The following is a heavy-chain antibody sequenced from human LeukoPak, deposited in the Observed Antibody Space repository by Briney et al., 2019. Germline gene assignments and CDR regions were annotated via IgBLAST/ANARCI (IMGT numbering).Heavy chain of an antibody. Sequence: SETLSLTCTVSGGSISSYYWSWIRQPPGKGLEWIGHIYYSGSTNYNPSLKSRVTISVDTSKNQFSLKLSSVTAADTAVYYCARDRSVGATWGVNWLDPWGQGTLVTVSS. CDR1: GGSISSYY. J-gene: IGHJ5*02. D-gene: IGHD1-26*01. V-gene: IGHV4-59*01. CDR2: IYYSGST. CDR3: ARDRSVGATWGVNWLDP.